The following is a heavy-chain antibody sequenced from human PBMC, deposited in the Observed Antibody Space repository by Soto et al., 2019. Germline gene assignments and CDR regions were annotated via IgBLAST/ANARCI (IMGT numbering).Heavy chain of an antibody. D-gene: IGHD3-3*01. Sequence: EVQLVESGGGLVQPGGSLRLSCAASGFTFSSYWMSWVRQAPGKGLEWVANIKQDGSEKYYVDSVKGRFTISRDNAKNSLYFQMNSLRAEDTAVYYCARAPNSVTIFGVVIIDYYFDYWGQGTLVTVSS. CDR1: GFTFSSYW. V-gene: IGHV3-7*05. CDR3: ARAPNSVTIFGVVIIDYYFDY. J-gene: IGHJ4*02. CDR2: IKQDGSEK.